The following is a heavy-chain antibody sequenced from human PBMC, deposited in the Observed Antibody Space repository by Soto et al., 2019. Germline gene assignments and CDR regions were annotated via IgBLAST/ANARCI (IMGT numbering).Heavy chain of an antibody. Sequence: PSETLSLTCAVYGGSFSGYYWSWIRQPPGKGLEWIGEINHSGSTNYNPSLKSRVTISVDTSKNQFSLKLSSVTAADTAVYYCARVLAARASRDFDYWGQGTLVTVSS. CDR3: ARVLAARASRDFDY. D-gene: IGHD6-6*01. CDR2: INHSGST. J-gene: IGHJ4*02. V-gene: IGHV4-34*01. CDR1: GGSFSGYY.